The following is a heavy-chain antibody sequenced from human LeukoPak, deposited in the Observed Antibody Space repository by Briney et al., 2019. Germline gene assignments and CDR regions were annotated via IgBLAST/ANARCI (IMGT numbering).Heavy chain of an antibody. CDR2: IHYSGST. V-gene: IGHV4-59*01. J-gene: IGHJ3*02. Sequence: SETLSLTCTVSGGSISSYYWSWLRQPPGKGLEWIGYIHYSGSTNYNPSLTRRVTISVDTSKNQFSLKLSSVTAADTAVYYCARGILLRFSGSAFDIWGQGTMVTVSS. D-gene: IGHD3-3*01. CDR3: ARGILLRFSGSAFDI. CDR1: GGSISSYY.